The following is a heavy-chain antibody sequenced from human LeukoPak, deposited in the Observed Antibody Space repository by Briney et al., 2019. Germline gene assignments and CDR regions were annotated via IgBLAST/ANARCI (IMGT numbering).Heavy chain of an antibody. Sequence: GGSLRLSCAASGFTFSSYAMSWVRQAPGKGLEWVSAISGSGGSTYYADSVKGRFTISRDNSKNTLYLQMNSLRAEDTAVYYCARVRSGRVDWSSGMDVWGQGTTVTVSS. CDR1: GFTFSSYA. J-gene: IGHJ6*02. CDR3: ARVRSGRVDWSSGMDV. CDR2: ISGSGGST. D-gene: IGHD3-10*01. V-gene: IGHV3-23*01.